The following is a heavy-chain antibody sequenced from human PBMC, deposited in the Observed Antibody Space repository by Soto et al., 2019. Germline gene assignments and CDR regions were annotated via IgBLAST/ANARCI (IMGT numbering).Heavy chain of an antibody. CDR2: IKGDGTNT. J-gene: IGHJ4*02. Sequence: EVQLVESGGGLVQFGGPLRLSCAASGFTFSSYWMHWVRQVPGKGLVWVSRIKGDGTNTGYADSVKGRFTISRDNVKNTLYLQVNRLRAEDTAVYYCARGLSGYYGFDYWGQGTLVTVSS. D-gene: IGHD5-12*01. CDR3: ARGLSGYYGFDY. CDR1: GFTFSSYW. V-gene: IGHV3-74*01.